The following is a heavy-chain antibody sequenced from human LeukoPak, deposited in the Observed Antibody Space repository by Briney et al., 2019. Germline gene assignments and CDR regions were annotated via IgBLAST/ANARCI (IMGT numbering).Heavy chain of an antibody. CDR1: GYTFTSYG. Sequence: ASVKVSCKASGYTFTSYGISWVRQAPGQGLEWMGWISAYNGNTNYAQKLQGRVTMTTDTSTSTAYMELRSLRSDDTAVYYCARRHTYYASGSYLDYWGQGTLVTVSS. J-gene: IGHJ4*02. V-gene: IGHV1-18*01. D-gene: IGHD3-10*01. CDR3: ARRHTYYASGSYLDY. CDR2: ISAYNGNT.